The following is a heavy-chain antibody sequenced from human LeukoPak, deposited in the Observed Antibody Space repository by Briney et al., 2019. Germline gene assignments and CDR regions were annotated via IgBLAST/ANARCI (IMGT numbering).Heavy chain of an antibody. CDR1: GFTFSNYW. CDR3: ARRGDGYAFDY. CDR2: INSDGSST. V-gene: IGHV3-74*01. J-gene: IGHJ4*02. D-gene: IGHD5-24*01. Sequence: QPGGSLRLSCAASGFTFSNYWMHWVRQAPGKGLVWVSRINSDGSSTSYADSVKGRFTISRDNAKNTLYLQMNSLRAEDTAVYYCARRGDGYAFDYWGQGTLVTVSS.